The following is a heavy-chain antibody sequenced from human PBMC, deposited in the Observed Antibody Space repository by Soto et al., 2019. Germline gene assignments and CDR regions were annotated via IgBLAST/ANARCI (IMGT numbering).Heavy chain of an antibody. CDR3: ARDSVVATSFDY. CDR1: EFTFNNYA. V-gene: IGHV3-23*01. D-gene: IGHD5-12*01. J-gene: IGHJ4*02. Sequence: GGSLRLSCAASEFTFNNYAMSWVRQAPGKGLEWVSSISDNGGTTYYADSVKGRFTISRDNSKNTLYLQMNSLRSEDTAVYYCARDSVVATSFDYWGQGTLVTVSS. CDR2: ISDNGGTT.